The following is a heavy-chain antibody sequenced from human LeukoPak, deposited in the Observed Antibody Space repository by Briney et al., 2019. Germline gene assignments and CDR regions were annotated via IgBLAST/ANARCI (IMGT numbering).Heavy chain of an antibody. Sequence: SETLSLTCAVYGGSFSGYYWSWIRQPPGKGLEWIGEINHSGSTNYNPSLKSRVTISVDTSKNQFSLKLTSVTAADTAVYYCASKNWQSFYFDYWGQGTLVTVSS. CDR3: ASKNWQSFYFDY. D-gene: IGHD1-1*01. V-gene: IGHV4-34*01. CDR2: INHSGST. J-gene: IGHJ4*02. CDR1: GGSFSGYY.